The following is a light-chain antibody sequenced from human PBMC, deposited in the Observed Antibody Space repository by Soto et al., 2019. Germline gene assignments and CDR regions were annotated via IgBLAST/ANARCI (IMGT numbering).Light chain of an antibody. CDR3: QSYGSSLSVSV. J-gene: IGLJ2*01. CDR2: GNS. Sequence: QSLLTQPPSVSGAPGQRVTISCTGSSSNIGAGYDVHWYQQLPGTAPKLLIYGNSNRPSGVPDRFSGSKSGTSASLAITGLQAEDEADYCCQSYGSSLSVSVFGGGTKLTVL. V-gene: IGLV1-40*01. CDR1: SSNIGAGYD.